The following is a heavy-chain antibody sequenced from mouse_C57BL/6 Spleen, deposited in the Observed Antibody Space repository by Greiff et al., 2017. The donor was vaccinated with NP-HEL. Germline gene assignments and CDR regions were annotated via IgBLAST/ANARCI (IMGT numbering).Heavy chain of an antibody. CDR1: GFSLTSYG. V-gene: IGHV2-6-1*01. CDR2: IWSDGST. CDR3: ATHGSSYADWYFDV. J-gene: IGHJ1*03. Sequence: QVQLKESGPGLVAPSQSLSITCTVSGFSLTSYGVHWVRQPPGKGLEWLVVIWSDGSTTYNSALKSRLSISKDNSKSQVFLKMNSLQTDDTAMYYCATHGSSYADWYFDVWGTGTTVTVSS. D-gene: IGHD1-1*01.